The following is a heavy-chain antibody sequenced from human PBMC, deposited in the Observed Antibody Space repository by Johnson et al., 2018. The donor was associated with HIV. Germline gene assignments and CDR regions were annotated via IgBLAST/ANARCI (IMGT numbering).Heavy chain of an antibody. D-gene: IGHD5-18*01. V-gene: IGHV3-23*04. CDR3: ARGPRGYSYGYPDAFDI. Sequence: VPLVESGGGLVQPGGSLRLSCAASGFTFSSYAMSWVRPAPGKGLEWVSAISGSGGSTYYADSVKGRFTISRDNSKNTLYLQMNSLRAEDTAVYYCARGPRGYSYGYPDAFDIWGQGTMVTVSS. CDR1: GFTFSSYA. CDR2: ISGSGGST. J-gene: IGHJ3*02.